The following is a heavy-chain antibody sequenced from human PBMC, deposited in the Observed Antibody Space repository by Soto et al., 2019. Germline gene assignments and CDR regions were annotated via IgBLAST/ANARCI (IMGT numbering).Heavy chain of an antibody. Sequence: GGSLRLSCAASIFTFSSYWMHWVRQAPGKGLVWVSRISADGSDATYAHPVKGRFTISRDNAKNTLYLQMNSLRAEDTAVYYCASSGSYDIAWFDPWGQGTLVTVSS. CDR2: ISADGSDA. D-gene: IGHD3-10*01. V-gene: IGHV3-74*03. CDR1: IFTFSSYW. CDR3: ASSGSYDIAWFDP. J-gene: IGHJ5*02.